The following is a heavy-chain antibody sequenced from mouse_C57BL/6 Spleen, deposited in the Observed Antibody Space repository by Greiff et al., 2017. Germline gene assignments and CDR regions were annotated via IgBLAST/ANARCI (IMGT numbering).Heavy chain of an antibody. CDR1: GYSITSGYY. Sequence: EVKLVESGPGLVKPSQSLSLTCSVTGYSITSGYYWNWIRQFPGNKLEWMGYISYDGSNNYNPSLKNRISITRDTSKNQFFLRLNSVTTEDTATYYCARAGYSTSYYFDYWGQGTTLTVSS. D-gene: IGHD2-5*01. V-gene: IGHV3-6*01. CDR2: ISYDGSN. CDR3: ARAGYSTSYYFDY. J-gene: IGHJ2*01.